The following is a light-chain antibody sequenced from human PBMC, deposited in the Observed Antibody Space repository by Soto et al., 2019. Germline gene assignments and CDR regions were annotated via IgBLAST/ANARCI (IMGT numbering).Light chain of an antibody. J-gene: IGLJ3*02. V-gene: IGLV2-8*01. CDR1: SSDVGGYNY. CDR3: SSYVGSKV. Sequence: ALTQPPSASGSPGQSVTLSCTGTSSDVGGYNYVSWYQQHPGKAPKLIIYEVSKRPSGVPDRFSGSKSGNTASLTVSGLQAEDEADYYCSSYVGSKVFGGGTKVTVL. CDR2: EVS.